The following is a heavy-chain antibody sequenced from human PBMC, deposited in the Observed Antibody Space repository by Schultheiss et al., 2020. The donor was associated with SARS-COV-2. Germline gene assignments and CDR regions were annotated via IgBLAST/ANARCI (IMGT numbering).Heavy chain of an antibody. V-gene: IGHV1-2*02. CDR3: ARFPPINYGSGSYYPDY. CDR1: GYTFTGYY. CDR2: INPNSGGT. J-gene: IGHJ4*02. D-gene: IGHD3-10*01. Sequence: ASVKVSCKASGYTFTGYYMHWVRQAPGQGLEWMGWINPNSGGTNYAQKFQGRVTMTTDTSTSTAYMELRSLRSDDTAVYYCARFPPINYGSGSYYPDYWGQGTLVTVSS.